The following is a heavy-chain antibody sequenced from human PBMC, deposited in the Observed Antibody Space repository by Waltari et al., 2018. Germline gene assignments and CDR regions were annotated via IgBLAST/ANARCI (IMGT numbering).Heavy chain of an antibody. J-gene: IGHJ6*03. V-gene: IGHV1-3*01. CDR3: ARDGGYYYMDV. CDR1: GFTFKTYP. Sequence: QVQLVQSGAEVKKPGASVKVSCTASGFTFKTYPFHWVRQAPGQRLEWMGWINACNGNTKYSQKFQARVTFTRDTSASTAYMELSSLTSEDTAVYYCARDGGYYYMDVWGTGTTVTVSS. CDR2: INACNGNT.